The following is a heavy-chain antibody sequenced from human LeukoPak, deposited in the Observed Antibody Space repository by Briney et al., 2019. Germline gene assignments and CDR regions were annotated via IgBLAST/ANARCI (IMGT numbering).Heavy chain of an antibody. CDR2: IYYSGST. CDR3: ASLAVAGLSEGY. J-gene: IGHJ4*02. V-gene: IGHV4-30-4*01. D-gene: IGHD6-19*01. Sequence: PSQTLSLTCTVSGDSISSDNYYWNWIRQPPGKGLEWIGYIYYSGSTYYNPSLKSRVTISVDTSRNQFSLKLNSVTAADTAVYYCASLAVAGLSEGYWGQGTLVIVSS. CDR1: GDSISSDNYY.